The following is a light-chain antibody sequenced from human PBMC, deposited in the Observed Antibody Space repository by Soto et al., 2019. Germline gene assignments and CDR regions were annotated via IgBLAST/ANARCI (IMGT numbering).Light chain of an antibody. V-gene: IGLV2-8*01. CDR3: SSYAGSNNFVV. CDR1: SSDVGGYNY. CDR2: EVS. Sequence: QSALTQPPSASGSPGQSVTISCTGTSSDVGGYNYVSWYQQHPGKAPTLVIYEVSERPSGVPDRFSGSKSGNTASLTVSGLQAEDEAHYYCSSYAGSNNFVVFGGGTKVTV. J-gene: IGLJ2*01.